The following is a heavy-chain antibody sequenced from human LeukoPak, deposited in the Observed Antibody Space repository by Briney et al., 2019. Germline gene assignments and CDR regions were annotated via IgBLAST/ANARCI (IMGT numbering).Heavy chain of an antibody. J-gene: IGHJ6*03. CDR2: IYSGGST. CDR1: GFTVSSNY. CDR3: ARDAIAVAGDYYYYMDV. D-gene: IGHD6-19*01. Sequence: GGSLRLSCAASGFTVSSNYMSWVRQAPGKGLEWVSVIYSGGSTYYADSVKGRFTISRDNSKNTLYLQMNSLRAEDTAVYYCARDAIAVAGDYYYYMDVWGKGTTVTVSS. V-gene: IGHV3-66*02.